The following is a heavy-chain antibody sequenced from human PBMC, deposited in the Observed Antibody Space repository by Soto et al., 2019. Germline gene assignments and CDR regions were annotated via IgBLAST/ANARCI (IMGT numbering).Heavy chain of an antibody. CDR2: INPNSGGT. CDR1: GYTFTGYY. J-gene: IGHJ3*02. V-gene: IGHV1-2*04. D-gene: IGHD3-3*01. Sequence: ASVKVSCKASGYTFTGYYMHWVRQAPGQGLEWMGWINPNSGGTNYAQKFQGWVTMTRDTSISTAYMELSRLRSDDTAVYDCARVRLGLFPGVVIDDAFDIWGQGTMVTVSS. CDR3: ARVRLGLFPGVVIDDAFDI.